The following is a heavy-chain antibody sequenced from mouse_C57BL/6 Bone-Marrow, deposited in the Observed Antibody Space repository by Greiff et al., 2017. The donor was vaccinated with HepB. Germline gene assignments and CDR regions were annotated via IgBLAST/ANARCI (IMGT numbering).Heavy chain of an antibody. D-gene: IGHD1-1*01. J-gene: IGHJ1*03. CDR2: INPYNGGT. Sequence: EVQLQQSGPVLVKPGASVKMSCKASGYTFTDYYMNWVKQSHGKSLEWIGVINPYNGGTSYNQKFKGKATLTVDKSSSTAYMELNSLTSEDSAVYYCARWYYGSSYCWSFDVWGTGTTVTVSS. CDR1: GYTFTDYY. CDR3: ARWYYGSSYCWSFDV. V-gene: IGHV1-19*01.